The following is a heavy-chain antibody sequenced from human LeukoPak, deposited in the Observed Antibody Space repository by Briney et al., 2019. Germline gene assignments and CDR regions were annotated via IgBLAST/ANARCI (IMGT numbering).Heavy chain of an antibody. CDR2: ISSSGSTI. J-gene: IGHJ6*03. V-gene: IGHV3-48*04. CDR3: AKGFMRWGEVYYMDV. CDR1: GFTFSTHS. D-gene: IGHD3-16*01. Sequence: GGSLRLSCDASGFTFSTHSMNWVRQAPGKGLEWASYISSSGSTIYYADSVKGRFTISRDNAKNSLYLQMNSLRAEDTAVYYCAKGFMRWGEVYYMDVWGKGTTVTVSS.